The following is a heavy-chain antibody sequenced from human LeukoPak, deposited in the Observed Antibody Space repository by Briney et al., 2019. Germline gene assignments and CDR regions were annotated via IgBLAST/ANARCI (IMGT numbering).Heavy chain of an antibody. Sequence: ASVKVSCKASGYTFTSYDINWVRQATGQGLEWMGWMNPNSGSTGYAQKFQGRVTMTRNTSISTAYMELSSLRSEDTAVYYCARGRKEGGGAGPTKRMYNWFDPWGQGTLVTVSS. CDR2: MNPNSGST. D-gene: IGHD6-19*01. J-gene: IGHJ5*02. CDR1: GYTFTSYD. V-gene: IGHV1-8*01. CDR3: ARGRKEGGGAGPTKRMYNWFDP.